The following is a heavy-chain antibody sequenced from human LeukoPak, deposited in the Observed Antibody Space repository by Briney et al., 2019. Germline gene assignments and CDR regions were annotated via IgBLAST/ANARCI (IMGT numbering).Heavy chain of an antibody. Sequence: GGSLRLSCAASGFTVSSNYMSWVRQAPGKGLEWVSVIYSGGSTYYADSVKGRFTISRDNAKNSLYLHMNSLRAEDTAVYYCARDQTPDWGQGTLVTVSS. CDR1: GFTVSSNY. V-gene: IGHV3-53*01. CDR3: ARDQTPD. J-gene: IGHJ4*02. CDR2: IYSGGST.